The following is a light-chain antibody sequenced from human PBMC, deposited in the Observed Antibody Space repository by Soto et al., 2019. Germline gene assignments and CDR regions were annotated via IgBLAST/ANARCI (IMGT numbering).Light chain of an antibody. CDR2: EVS. V-gene: IGLV2-18*01. Sequence: QSALTQPPSVSGSPGQSVTISCTGTSSDIGSYNRVSWYQQPPGTAPKLIIYEVSNRPSGVPDRFSGSKSGNTASLTISGLQPDDEADYYCTLYTRDTLLFGGGTKLTVL. CDR1: SSDIGSYNR. CDR3: TLYTRDTLL. J-gene: IGLJ2*01.